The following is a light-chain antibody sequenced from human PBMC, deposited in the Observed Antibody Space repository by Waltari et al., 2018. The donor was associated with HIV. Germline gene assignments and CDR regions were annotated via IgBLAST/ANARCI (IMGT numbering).Light chain of an antibody. Sequence: HSVLTQPPSVSAAPGQKVTISCSGSSHNIGKNYVSWYQQFPGTAPKLLIYDNNKRPSGIPDRFSGTKSGTSATLGITGLQTGDEAGYYCGAWDSGLSAWVFGGGTKLTVL. V-gene: IGLV1-51*01. CDR1: SHNIGKNY. J-gene: IGLJ3*02. CDR3: GAWDSGLSAWV. CDR2: DNN.